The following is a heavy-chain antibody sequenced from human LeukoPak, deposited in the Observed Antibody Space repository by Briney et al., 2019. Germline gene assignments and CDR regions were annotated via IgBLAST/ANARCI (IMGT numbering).Heavy chain of an antibody. CDR1: GFTFSSYW. CDR2: IKQDGSEK. J-gene: IGHJ4*02. V-gene: IGHV3-7*03. Sequence: GGSLRLSRAAAGFTFSSYWMGWVRQAAGKGLEWVANIKQDGSEKYYVDSVKGRFTISRDNAKNSMYLQMNSLRAEDTAVYYCARVGVGPHVLRYFDWSYGYWGEGPLVTVSS. CDR3: ARVGVGPHVLRYFDWSYGY. D-gene: IGHD3-9*01.